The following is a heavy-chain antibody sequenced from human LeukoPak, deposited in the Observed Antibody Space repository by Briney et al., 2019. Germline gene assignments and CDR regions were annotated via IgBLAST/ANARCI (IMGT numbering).Heavy chain of an antibody. CDR2: IDPSGGST. D-gene: IGHD5-12*01. CDR3: ASGYSGYEVAPRMGY. V-gene: IGHV1-46*01. Sequence: ASVKVSCKASGYTFTNHYIHWVRQAPGQGLEWMGIIDPSGGSTNYAQKFQGRVTITADKSTSTAYMELSSLRSEDTAVYYCASGYSGYEVAPRMGYWGQGTLVTVSS. J-gene: IGHJ4*02. CDR1: GYTFTNHY.